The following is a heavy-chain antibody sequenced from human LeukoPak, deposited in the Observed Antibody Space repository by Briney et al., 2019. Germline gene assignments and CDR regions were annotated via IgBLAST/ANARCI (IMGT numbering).Heavy chain of an antibody. J-gene: IGHJ4*02. V-gene: IGHV3-21*01. D-gene: IGHD6-19*01. CDR3: ARDPWGMLVVEVAGFDY. CDR2: ISSSSSYI. CDR1: GLTFSTYS. Sequence: GGSLRLSCAASGLTFSTYSMNWVRQAPGKGLEWVSSISSSSSYIYYADSVKGRFTISRDNAKNSLYLQMNSLRGEDTAVYYCARDPWGMLVVEVAGFDYWGQGTLVTVSS.